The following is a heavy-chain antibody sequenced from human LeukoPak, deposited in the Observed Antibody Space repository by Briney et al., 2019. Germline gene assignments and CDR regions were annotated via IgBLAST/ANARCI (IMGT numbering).Heavy chain of an antibody. CDR3: ARATLDN. J-gene: IGHJ4*02. Sequence: GGSLRVSCAASGFTVGSTYISWVRQAPGKGLEWVSVIYSGGSTKYADSVKARFTISRDNSKNTVYLQMNNLRAEDTAVYYCARATLDNWGQGTLVTVSS. V-gene: IGHV3-53*01. CDR1: GFTVGSTY. CDR2: IYSGGST.